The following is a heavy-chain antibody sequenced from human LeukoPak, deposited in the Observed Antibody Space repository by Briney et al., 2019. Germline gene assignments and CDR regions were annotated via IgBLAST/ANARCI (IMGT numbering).Heavy chain of an antibody. CDR3: ARDSAYSSSWYDYFDY. CDR1: GYSISSGYY. CDR2: FYDSGST. J-gene: IGHJ4*02. D-gene: IGHD6-13*01. V-gene: IGHV4-38-2*02. Sequence: SETLSLTCTVSGYSISSGYYWGWIRQPPGKGLEWIGSFYDSGSTYYNPSLKSRVTISVDTSKNQFSLKLSSVTAADTAVYYCARDSAYSSSWYDYFDYWGQGTLVTVSS.